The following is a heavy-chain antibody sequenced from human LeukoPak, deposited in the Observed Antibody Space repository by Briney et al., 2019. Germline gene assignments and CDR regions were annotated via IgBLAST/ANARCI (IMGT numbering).Heavy chain of an antibody. V-gene: IGHV4-4*02. D-gene: IGHD3-3*02. CDR2: INNSGST. J-gene: IGHJ6*03. Sequence: SETLSLTCVVSGGSISSTNWWTWVRQPPGKGLEWIGEINNSGSTNYNLSLQSRVTISVDKSKNHFSLQLSSVTAADTAVYYCVRTHFYYYYLDVWGKGTTVTVSS. CDR3: VRTHFYYYYLDV. CDR1: GGSISSTNW.